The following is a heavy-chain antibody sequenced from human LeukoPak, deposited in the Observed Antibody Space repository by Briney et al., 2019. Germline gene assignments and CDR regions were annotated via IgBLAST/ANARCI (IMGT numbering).Heavy chain of an antibody. Sequence: GGSLRLSCAASGFTFSSYAMSWVRQAPGKGLEWVSAISGSGGSTYYADSVKGRFTISRDNGKNSLYLQMNSLRVEDAAIYYCARAGGTSWADYWGQGTLVTVSS. D-gene: IGHD6-13*01. V-gene: IGHV3-23*01. CDR1: GFTFSSYA. CDR2: ISGSGGST. CDR3: ARAGGTSWADY. J-gene: IGHJ4*02.